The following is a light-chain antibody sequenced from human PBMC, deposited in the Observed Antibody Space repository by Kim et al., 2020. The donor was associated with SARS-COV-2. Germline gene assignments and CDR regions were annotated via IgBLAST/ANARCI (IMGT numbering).Light chain of an antibody. J-gene: IGLJ1*01. CDR1: RSDVGNYNL. Sequence: QSALTQPASVSGSPGQSITISCTGSRSDVGNYNLVSWYQQHPGKAPKLIIYEVTKRPSGLSDRFSGSKSGNTASLTISGLQAEDEADYYCYSFAFSYYVFGTGTKVTVL. V-gene: IGLV2-23*02. CDR2: EVT. CDR3: YSFAFSYYV.